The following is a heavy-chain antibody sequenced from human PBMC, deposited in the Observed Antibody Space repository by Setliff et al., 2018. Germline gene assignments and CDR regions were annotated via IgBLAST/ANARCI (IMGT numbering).Heavy chain of an antibody. CDR2: INPNNGGT. CDR3: ARSPTRTTGSHYLGYYYYYMDF. V-gene: IGHV1-2*02. Sequence: GASVKVSCKASGYTFTAYYLHWVRQAPGQGLEWMGWINPNNGGTKYAQKFQGRVTMTRDTSISTGYMELSRLRYDDTAVYYCARSPTRTTGSHYLGYYYYYMDFWGKGTTVTVSS. D-gene: IGHD1-1*01. J-gene: IGHJ6*03. CDR1: GYTFTAYY.